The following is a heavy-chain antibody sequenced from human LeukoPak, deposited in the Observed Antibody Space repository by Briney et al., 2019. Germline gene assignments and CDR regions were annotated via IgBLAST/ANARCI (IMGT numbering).Heavy chain of an antibody. J-gene: IGHJ4*02. V-gene: IGHV1-46*01. D-gene: IGHD6-13*01. CDR3: ARATRIAAAGTCPIDY. Sequence: ASVKVSCTASGYTFTSYYMHWVRQAPGQGLEWMGIINPSGGSTSYAQKFQGRVTMTRDTSTSTVYMELSSLRSEDTAVYYCARATRIAAAGTCPIDYWGQGTLVTVSS. CDR2: INPSGGST. CDR1: GYTFTSYY.